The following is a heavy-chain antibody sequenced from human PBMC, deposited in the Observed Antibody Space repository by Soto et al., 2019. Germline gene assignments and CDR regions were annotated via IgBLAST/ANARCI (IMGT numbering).Heavy chain of an antibody. V-gene: IGHV1-69*13. CDR1: GGTFSSYA. Sequence: ASVKVSCKASGGTFSSYAISWVRQAPGQGLEWMGGIIPIFGTANYAQKFQGRVTITADESTSTAYMELSSLGSEDTAVYYCAGGGYHFEGDYCTNGVCYRGPDYWGQGTLVTVSS. D-gene: IGHD2-8*01. J-gene: IGHJ4*02. CDR2: IIPIFGTA. CDR3: AGGGYHFEGDYCTNGVCYRGPDY.